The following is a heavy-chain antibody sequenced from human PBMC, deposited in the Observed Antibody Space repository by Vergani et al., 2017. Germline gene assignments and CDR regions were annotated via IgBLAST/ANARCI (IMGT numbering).Heavy chain of an antibody. V-gene: IGHV3-66*01. CDR2: IYSGGST. Sequence: EVQLVESGGGLVKPGGSLRLSCAASGFTVSSNYMSWVRQAPGKGLEWVSVIYSGGSTYYADSVKGRFTISRDNSKNTLYLQMNSLRAEDTAVYYCFCCYPFDYWGQGTLVTVSS. CDR3: FCCYPFDY. J-gene: IGHJ4*02. D-gene: IGHD2-15*01. CDR1: GFTVSSNY.